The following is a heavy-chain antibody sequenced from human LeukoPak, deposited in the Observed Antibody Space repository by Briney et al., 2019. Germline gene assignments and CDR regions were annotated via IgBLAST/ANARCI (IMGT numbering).Heavy chain of an antibody. CDR1: GYTFTIYG. Sequence: ASVTVSCTASGYTFTIYGISRVRQAPGQGLEWMGWISAYNGNTNYAQKLQGRVTMTTDTSTSTAYMELRSLRSDDTAVYYCARGRPPHGFDPWGQGTLVTVSS. CDR3: ARGRPPHGFDP. CDR2: ISAYNGNT. J-gene: IGHJ5*02. V-gene: IGHV1-18*01.